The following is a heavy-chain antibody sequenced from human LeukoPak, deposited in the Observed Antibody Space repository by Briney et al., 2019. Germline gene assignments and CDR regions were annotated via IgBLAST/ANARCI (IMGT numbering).Heavy chain of an antibody. V-gene: IGHV3-21*06. CDR3: ARHMANDYVWGSYRYTPIYAFDI. CDR2: ISRSSNYI. Sequence: GGSLRLSCAASGFTFSSYSMNWVRQAPGKGLEWVSSISRSSNYIYYADSVKGRFTISRDNAKNSLYLQMNSLRAEDTAVYYCARHMANDYVWGSYRYTPIYAFDIWGQGTMVTVSS. D-gene: IGHD3-16*02. CDR1: GFTFSSYS. J-gene: IGHJ3*02.